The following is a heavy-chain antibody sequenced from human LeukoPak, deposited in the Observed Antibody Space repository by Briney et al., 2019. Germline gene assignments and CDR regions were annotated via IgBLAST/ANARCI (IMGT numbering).Heavy chain of an antibody. CDR3: VRDLVATIDHYYYGMDV. Sequence: SETLSLTCTVSGGSISTYYWSWIRQPPARGLEWIGYIYYSGTTNYNPSLKSRVTISVDTSKNQFSLNLSSVTAADTAVYFCVRDLVATIDHYYYGMDVWGQGTTVTVSS. V-gene: IGHV4-59*01. D-gene: IGHD5-12*01. J-gene: IGHJ6*02. CDR2: IYYSGTT. CDR1: GGSISTYY.